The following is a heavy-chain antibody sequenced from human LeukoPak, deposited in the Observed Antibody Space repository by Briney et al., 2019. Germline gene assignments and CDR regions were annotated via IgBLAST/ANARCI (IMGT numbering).Heavy chain of an antibody. CDR2: INPNSGGT. CDR3: ARDPSPWELPGSDT. V-gene: IGHV1-2*02. Sequence: GASVKVSCKASGYTFTGYFIHWVPQIPGQGLEWMGWINPNSGGTKYAQNFQGRVTMTRDTSISTIYVELSRLRSDDAAVYYCARDPSPWELPGSDTWGQGTLVTVSS. CDR1: GYTFTGYF. J-gene: IGHJ5*02. D-gene: IGHD1-26*01.